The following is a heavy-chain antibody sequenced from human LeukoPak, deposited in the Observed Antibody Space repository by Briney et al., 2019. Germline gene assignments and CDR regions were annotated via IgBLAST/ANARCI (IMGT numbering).Heavy chain of an antibody. D-gene: IGHD6-19*01. Sequence: QTGGSLRLSCAASGFTFSTYAMTWVRQAPGKGLEWVSAISGGGRYTYYADSVKGRFTISRDNSKNTLFLQMNSLRVEDTAVYYCAKSRRVSSTGWDFDYWGQGTLVTVSS. V-gene: IGHV3-23*01. CDR2: ISGGGRYT. CDR3: AKSRRVSSTGWDFDY. CDR1: GFTFSTYA. J-gene: IGHJ4*02.